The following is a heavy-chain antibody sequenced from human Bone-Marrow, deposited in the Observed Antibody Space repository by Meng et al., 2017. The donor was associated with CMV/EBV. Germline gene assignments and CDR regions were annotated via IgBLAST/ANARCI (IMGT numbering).Heavy chain of an antibody. CDR1: GYTFSSYG. CDR3: ARPKSSGYLWDAFDI. J-gene: IGHJ3*02. Sequence: ASVKVSCKASGYTFSSYGISWVRQAPGQGLEWMGWFSAYNGNTNFAQKLQGRVTMTRNTSISTAYMELSSLRSEDTAVYYCARPKSSGYLWDAFDIWGQGTMVTVSS. V-gene: IGHV1-18*01. D-gene: IGHD3-22*01. CDR2: FSAYNGNT.